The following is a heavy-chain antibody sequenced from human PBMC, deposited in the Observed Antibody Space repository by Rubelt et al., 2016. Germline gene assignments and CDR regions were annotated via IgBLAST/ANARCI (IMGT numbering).Heavy chain of an antibody. CDR2: ISHDGNNK. CDR3: AKDGGGFGSSSGLYH. Sequence: QVQLVESGGGVVQPGRSLRLSCAASGFTFNSFAMHWVRQAPGKGLEWVTVISHDGNNKYYADSVKGRFTISRHNSKNTLYLQMSSLRAEDTAVYYCAKDGGGFGSSSGLYHWGQGTLVTVSS. J-gene: IGHJ5*02. V-gene: IGHV3-30*04. D-gene: IGHD6-6*01. CDR1: GFTFNSFA.